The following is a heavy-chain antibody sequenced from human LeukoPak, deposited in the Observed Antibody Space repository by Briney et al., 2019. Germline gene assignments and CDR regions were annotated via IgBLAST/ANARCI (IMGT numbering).Heavy chain of an antibody. CDR2: INPNSGGT. D-gene: IGHD6-13*01. CDR3: ARGPSYSSTLDY. V-gene: IGHV1-2*02. J-gene: IGHJ4*02. CDR1: GYTFTGYY. Sequence: APVKVSCKASGYTFTGYYMHWVRQAPGQGLEWMGWINPNSGGTNYAQKFQGRVTMTRDTSISTAYMELSRLRSDDTAVYYCARGPSYSSTLDYWGQGTLVTVSS.